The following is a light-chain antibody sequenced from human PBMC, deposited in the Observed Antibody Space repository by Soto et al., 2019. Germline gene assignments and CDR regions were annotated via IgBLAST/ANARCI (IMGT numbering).Light chain of an antibody. J-gene: IGKJ1*01. CDR2: GAS. CDR3: QESYSFLWGT. CDR1: QSISTS. Sequence: DIQMTQSPSSLSASXXDRVTITCGTSQSISTSLNWYQQKAGKAPKLXXYGASTLQSGVPLRFSGSGSGRDFTLTISSLQREDFATYYCQESYSFLWGTCGQGTKVDIK. V-gene: IGKV1-39*01.